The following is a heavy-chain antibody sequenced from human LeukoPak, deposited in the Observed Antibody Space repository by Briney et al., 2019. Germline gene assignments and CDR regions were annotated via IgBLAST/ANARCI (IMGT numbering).Heavy chain of an antibody. CDR3: ARTRRDGYNDYYYYYMDV. J-gene: IGHJ6*03. V-gene: IGHV4-4*07. D-gene: IGHD5-24*01. Sequence: PSKTLSLTCTVSGGSISSYYWSWIRQPAGKGLEWIGRIYTSGSTNYNPSLKSRVTMSVDTSKNQFSLKLSSVTAADTAVYYCARTRRDGYNDYYYYYMDVWGKGTTVTVSS. CDR2: IYTSGST. CDR1: GGSISSYY.